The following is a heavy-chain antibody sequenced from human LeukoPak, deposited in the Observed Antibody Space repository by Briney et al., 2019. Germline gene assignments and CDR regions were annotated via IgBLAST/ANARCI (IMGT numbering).Heavy chain of an antibody. CDR2: INHSGST. CDR1: GGSFSGYY. Sequence: SETLSLTCAVYGGSFSGYYWSWIRQPPGKGLEWIGEINHSGSTNYNPSLKSRVTISVDTSKNQFSLKLSSVTAANTAVYYCGRGNDSSGYYPSHYYYYYGMDVWGQGTTVTVSS. CDR3: GRGNDSSGYYPSHYYYYYGMDV. D-gene: IGHD3-22*01. J-gene: IGHJ6*02. V-gene: IGHV4-34*01.